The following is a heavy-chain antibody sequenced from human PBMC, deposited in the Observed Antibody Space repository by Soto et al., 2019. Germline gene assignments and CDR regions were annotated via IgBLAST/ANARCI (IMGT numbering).Heavy chain of an antibody. J-gene: IGHJ4*02. Sequence: PGGSLRLSCAASGFTFSTYAMTWVRQTPGKGLEWVSFICNGRGAKYYADSVKGRFTISRDNAKNSLYLQMNSLRAEDTAVYYCARDREYQPLPDYWGQGTLVTVSS. CDR1: GFTFSTYA. D-gene: IGHD2-2*01. V-gene: IGHV3-48*01. CDR2: ICNGRGAK. CDR3: ARDREYQPLPDY.